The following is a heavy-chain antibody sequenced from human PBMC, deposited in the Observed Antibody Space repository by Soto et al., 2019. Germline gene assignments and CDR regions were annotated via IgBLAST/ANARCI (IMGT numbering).Heavy chain of an antibody. J-gene: IGHJ4*02. V-gene: IGHV3-21*01. CDR2: ISSSSSYI. CDR3: ARDPYSSSWYSEPSDY. D-gene: IGHD6-13*01. CDR1: GFTFSSYS. Sequence: EVQLVESGGGLVKPGGSLRLSCAASGFTFSSYSMNWVRQAPGKGLEWVSSISSSSSYIYYADSLKGRFTISRDNAKNSLYLQMNSLRAEDTAVYYCARDPYSSSWYSEPSDYWGQGTLVTVSS.